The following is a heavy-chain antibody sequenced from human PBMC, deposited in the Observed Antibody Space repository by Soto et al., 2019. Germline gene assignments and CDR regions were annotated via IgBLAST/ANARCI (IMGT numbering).Heavy chain of an antibody. D-gene: IGHD2-2*01. CDR3: AKHEGYCSTTTCSNFDY. CDR2: IYPGDSDS. J-gene: IGHJ4*02. V-gene: IGHV5-51*01. CDR1: GFPFTSYW. Sequence: GESLKISCKCSGFPFTSYWIPWVRQMPGKGLEWMGIIYPGDSDSSSSPSFQGQVTISTDKSINTAYLHWSSLKASDTAIYYCAKHEGYCSTTTCSNFDYWGQGTLVTVSS.